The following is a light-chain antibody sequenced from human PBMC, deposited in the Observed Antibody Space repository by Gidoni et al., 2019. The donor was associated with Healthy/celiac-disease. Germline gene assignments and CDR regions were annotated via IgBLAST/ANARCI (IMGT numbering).Light chain of an antibody. Sequence: QSALTQPPSASGSPGQSVTISCTGTSSDVGGYNYVSWYQPHPGKAPNLMIYEVSKRPSGVPDRFSGSKSGNTASLTVSGLQAEDEADYYCSSYAGSNNLGVFGGGTKLTVL. CDR3: SSYAGSNNLGV. CDR2: EVS. V-gene: IGLV2-8*01. J-gene: IGLJ2*01. CDR1: SSDVGGYNY.